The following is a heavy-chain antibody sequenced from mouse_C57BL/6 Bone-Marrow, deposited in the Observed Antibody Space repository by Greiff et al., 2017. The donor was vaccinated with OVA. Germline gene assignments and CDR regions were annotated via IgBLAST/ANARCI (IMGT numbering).Heavy chain of an antibody. V-gene: IGHV5-4*03. CDR3: ARAINAMDY. CDR1: GFTFSSYA. CDR2: ISDGGSYT. J-gene: IGHJ4*01. Sequence: EVMLVESGGGLVKPGGSLKLSCAASGFTFSSYAMSWVRQTPEKRLEWVATISDGGSYTYYPDNVKGRVPISRDNAKTNLYLQMSHLKSEDTAMYYCARAINAMDYWGQGTSVTVSS.